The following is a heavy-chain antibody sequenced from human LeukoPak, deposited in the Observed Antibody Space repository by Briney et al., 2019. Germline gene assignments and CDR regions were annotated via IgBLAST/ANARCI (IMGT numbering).Heavy chain of an antibody. V-gene: IGHV7-4-1*02. Sequence: ASVKVSCKASGYTFTSYAMNWVRQAPGQGLEWMGWINTNTGNPTYAQGFTGRFVFSLDTSASTAYLQISSLKAEDTAVYYCAREGYDYVWGSYRRPDYWGQGTLVTVSS. J-gene: IGHJ4*02. D-gene: IGHD3-16*02. CDR3: AREGYDYVWGSYRRPDY. CDR2: INTNTGNP. CDR1: GYTFTSYA.